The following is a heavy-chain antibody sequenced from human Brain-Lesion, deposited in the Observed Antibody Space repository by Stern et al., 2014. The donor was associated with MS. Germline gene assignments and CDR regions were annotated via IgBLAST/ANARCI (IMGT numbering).Heavy chain of an antibody. CDR2: IYYSVNT. Sequence: QVQLVQSGPGLVKPSETLSLTCTVAGGSVSSTSYAWAWIRQPPWKGLEWIGTIYYSVNTYYSPSLKSRLTISLDTSKNQFSLQLRSVTAADTAVYYCAGEEDIRYCSGGSCTGNWFDPWGQGTLVTVSS. CDR3: AGEEDIRYCSGGSCTGNWFDP. V-gene: IGHV4-39*01. D-gene: IGHD2-15*01. CDR1: GGSVSSTSYA. J-gene: IGHJ5*02.